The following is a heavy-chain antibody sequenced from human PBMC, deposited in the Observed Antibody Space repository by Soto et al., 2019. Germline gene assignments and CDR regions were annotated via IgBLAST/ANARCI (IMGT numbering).Heavy chain of an antibody. D-gene: IGHD1-26*01. CDR1: GATFSTYG. Sequence: QVQLVQSGAEVKKPGSSVKVSCKASGATFSTYGITWVRQAPGQGLQWMGGIMPFIGTVKYAQKFQGRVTIIADKSTTTVYMELSSLRSEDTAVHYCAREGYSGSYFDYWGQGTPVTVSS. V-gene: IGHV1-69*06. J-gene: IGHJ4*02. CDR2: IMPFIGTV. CDR3: AREGYSGSYFDY.